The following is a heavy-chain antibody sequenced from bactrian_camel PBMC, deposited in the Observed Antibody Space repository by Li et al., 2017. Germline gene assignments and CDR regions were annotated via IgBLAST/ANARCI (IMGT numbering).Heavy chain of an antibody. D-gene: IGHD3*01. J-gene: IGHJ4*01. Sequence: VQLVESGGGSVQPGGSLRLSCAASGFTFDDHDMGWFRQAHGDGCELVSTISSERSTYYADSVKGRFTISQDYADHSLFLQLNSLKSDDTAIYYCAAGPSFVCSSGSWGFASNYHDWGQGTQVTVS. CDR3: AAGPSFVCSSGSWGFASNYHD. CDR1: GFTFDDHD. CDR2: ISSERST. V-gene: IGHV3-1*01.